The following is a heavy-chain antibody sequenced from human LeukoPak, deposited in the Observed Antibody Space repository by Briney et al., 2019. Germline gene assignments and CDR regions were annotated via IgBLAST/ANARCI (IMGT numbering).Heavy chain of an antibody. Sequence: GGSLRLPCAASGFTFSSYSMNWVRQAPGKGLEWVSYISSSSSTIYYADSVKGRFTISRDNAKNSLYLQMNSLRAEDTAVYYCARVRYLKGPSGMDVWGQGTTVTVSS. D-gene: IGHD3-9*01. CDR1: GFTFSSYS. J-gene: IGHJ6*02. V-gene: IGHV3-48*04. CDR2: ISSSSSTI. CDR3: ARVRYLKGPSGMDV.